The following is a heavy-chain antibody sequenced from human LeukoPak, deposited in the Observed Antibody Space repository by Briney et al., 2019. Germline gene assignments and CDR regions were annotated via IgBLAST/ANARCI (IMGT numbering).Heavy chain of an antibody. V-gene: IGHV1-69*01. Sequence: SVKVSCKASGGSFSTYPFTWVRQAPGQGLEWMGEIVPIIGSPNYTQTFQGRLAITADESTNTAYMELSGLKSDDTAVYYCAVVPQDIVVLPTAPSLDYWGPGTLVTVSS. J-gene: IGHJ4*02. D-gene: IGHD2-15*01. CDR1: GGSFSTYP. CDR3: AVVPQDIVVLPTAPSLDY. CDR2: IVPIIGSP.